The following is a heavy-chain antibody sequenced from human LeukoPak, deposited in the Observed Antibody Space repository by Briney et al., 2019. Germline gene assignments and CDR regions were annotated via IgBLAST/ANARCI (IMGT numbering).Heavy chain of an antibody. CDR3: ARGSTHLCSGGSCRPRNYFDY. J-gene: IGHJ4*02. D-gene: IGHD2-15*01. V-gene: IGHV3-49*03. CDR1: GFTFGDYA. CDR2: IRGKAYGGTT. Sequence: GGSLRLSCTASGFTFGDYAMSWFRQAPGKGLEWVGFIRGKAYGGTTEYAASVKGRFTISRDDSEGTTYLQMNSLRAEDTAVYYCARGSTHLCSGGSCRPRNYFDYWGQGTLVTVSS.